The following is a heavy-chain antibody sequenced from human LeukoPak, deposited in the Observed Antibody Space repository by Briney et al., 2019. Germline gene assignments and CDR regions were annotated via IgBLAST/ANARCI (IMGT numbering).Heavy chain of an antibody. D-gene: IGHD2-2*01. CDR2: IRYDGSNK. Sequence: PGGSLRLSCAASGFTFSSYGMHWVRQAPGKGLEWVAFIRYDGSNKYYADSVKGRFTISRDNSKNTLYLQMNSLGAEDTAVYYCAKDQCSSTSCSSDYWGQGTLVTVSS. J-gene: IGHJ4*02. CDR3: AKDQCSSTSCSSDY. CDR1: GFTFSSYG. V-gene: IGHV3-30*02.